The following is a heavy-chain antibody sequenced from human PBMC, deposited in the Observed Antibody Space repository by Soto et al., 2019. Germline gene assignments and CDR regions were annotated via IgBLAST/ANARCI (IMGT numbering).Heavy chain of an antibody. Sequence: QVQLVESGGAAVQPGRSLRLSCVGSGFTFSNYGMHWVRQAPGKGLEWEAVQWFDGSNKFHTDSVQGRFTISRDNSQNTVYLQMNSLRAEDTAVYYCARDVGDVMSTIQGHGMDVWGQGTTVTVSS. D-gene: IGHD5-12*01. V-gene: IGHV3-33*01. J-gene: IGHJ6*02. CDR3: ARDVGDVMSTIQGHGMDV. CDR2: QWFDGSNK. CDR1: GFTFSNYG.